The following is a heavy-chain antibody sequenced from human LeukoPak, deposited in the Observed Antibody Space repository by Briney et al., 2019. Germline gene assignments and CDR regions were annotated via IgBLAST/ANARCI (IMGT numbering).Heavy chain of an antibody. CDR3: AREGVDIVVVPAAVHIDY. Sequence: ASVKVSCKASGYTFTGYYMHWVRQAPGQGLEWMGWINPNSGGTNYAEKVQGRFTMTRDTSISTAYMELSRLRSDDTAVYYCAREGVDIVVVPAAVHIDYWGQGTLVTVSS. J-gene: IGHJ4*02. CDR1: GYTFTGYY. V-gene: IGHV1-2*02. D-gene: IGHD2-2*01. CDR2: INPNSGGT.